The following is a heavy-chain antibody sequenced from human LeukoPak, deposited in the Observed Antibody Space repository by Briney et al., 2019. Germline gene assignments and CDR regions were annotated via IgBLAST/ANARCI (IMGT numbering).Heavy chain of an antibody. CDR3: ARVSRGWYYGSGSYYKGWFDP. J-gene: IGHJ5*02. D-gene: IGHD3-10*01. CDR2: IYYSGST. Sequence: PSETLSLTCNVSGYSISSGYYWGWIRQPPGKGLEWIGYIYYSGSTNYNPSLKSRVTISVDTSKNQFSLKLSSVTAADTAVYYCARVSRGWYYGSGSYYKGWFDPWGQGTLVTVSS. V-gene: IGHV4-59*01. CDR1: GYSISSGYY.